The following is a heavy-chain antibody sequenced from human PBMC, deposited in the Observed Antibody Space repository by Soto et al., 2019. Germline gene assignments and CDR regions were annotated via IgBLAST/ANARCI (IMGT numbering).Heavy chain of an antibody. V-gene: IGHV3-30*04. CDR2: ISYHGRDE. Sequence: QPGGSLRLSCAASGFTFTSYAMHWVRQAPGKGLEWVAAISYHGRDEYYADSVKGRFSISRDNSKNTLNLQMNSLRAEDTAVYYCAIGRFSTNLYAGFDRWGQGTLVTVSS. CDR1: GFTFTSYA. D-gene: IGHD2-2*01. J-gene: IGHJ5*02. CDR3: AIGRFSTNLYAGFDR.